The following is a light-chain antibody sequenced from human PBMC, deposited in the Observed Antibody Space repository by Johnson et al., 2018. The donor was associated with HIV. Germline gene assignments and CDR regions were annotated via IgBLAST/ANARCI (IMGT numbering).Light chain of an antibody. CDR3: GTWDSSLSAGV. V-gene: IGLV1-51*01. J-gene: IGLJ1*01. Sequence: QSVLTQPPSVSAAPGQKVTISCSGSSSNIGNNYVSWYQQLPGTAPKLLIYDNNKRPSGIPDRFSGSKSGTSATLGITGLQTGDEADYYCGTWDSSLSAGVCGTWAKFTGL. CDR1: SSNIGNNY. CDR2: DNN.